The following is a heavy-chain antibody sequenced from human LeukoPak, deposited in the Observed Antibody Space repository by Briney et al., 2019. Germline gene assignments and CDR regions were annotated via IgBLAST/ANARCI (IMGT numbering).Heavy chain of an antibody. CDR1: GGSLSGNY. CDR2: INHSGST. V-gene: IGHV4-34*01. Sequence: SETLSLTCAVYGGSLSGNYWSWIRQPPGKGLEWIGEINHSGSTNYNPSLKSRVTISVDTSKNQFSLKLSSVTAADTAVYYCARRGRGSRGPYFDYWGQGTLVTVSS. D-gene: IGHD1-26*01. CDR3: ARRGRGSRGPYFDY. J-gene: IGHJ4*02.